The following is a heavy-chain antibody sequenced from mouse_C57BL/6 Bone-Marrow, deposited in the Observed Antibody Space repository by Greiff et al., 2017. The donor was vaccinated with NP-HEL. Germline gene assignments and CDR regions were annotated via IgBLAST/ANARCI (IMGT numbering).Heavy chain of an antibody. V-gene: IGHV1-74*01. CDR2: IHPSDSDT. J-gene: IGHJ4*01. D-gene: IGHD1-1*01. Sequence: QVQLQQPGAELVKPGASVKVSCKASGYTFTSYWMHWVKQRPGQGLEWIGRIHPSDSDTNYNQKFKGKATLTVDKSSSTAYMPLSSLTSEDSAVYYCAIKRYGRGNAMDYWGQGTSVTVSS. CDR3: AIKRYGRGNAMDY. CDR1: GYTFTSYW.